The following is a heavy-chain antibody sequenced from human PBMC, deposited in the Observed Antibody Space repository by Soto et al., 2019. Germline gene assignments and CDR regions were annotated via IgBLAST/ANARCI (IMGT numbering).Heavy chain of an antibody. Sequence: QLQLQESGPGLVKPSETLSLTCTVSGDSLSSSLYFWGWIRQSPGKGLEWSGNIYNSGNTYYNPSIKNRATLAVDPSRNQFSLKMDSVTAADTAVYYCARHCAAARPLSFFDACGQGRLGTVSS. D-gene: IGHD6-6*01. CDR1: GDSLSSSLYF. CDR2: IYNSGNT. V-gene: IGHV4-39*01. CDR3: ARHCAAARPLSFFDA. J-gene: IGHJ4*02.